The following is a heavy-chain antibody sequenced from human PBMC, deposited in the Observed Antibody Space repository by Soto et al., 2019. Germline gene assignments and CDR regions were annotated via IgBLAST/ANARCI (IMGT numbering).Heavy chain of an antibody. J-gene: IGHJ5*02. V-gene: IGHV4-39*01. D-gene: IGHD2-15*01. CDR3: ASLYCSGGSCSGFDP. Sequence: PSETLSLTCTVSGGSISSSIFYWGWIRQPPGKGLEWIGSINYSGRTYYNPSLKSRVTISVDTSKNQFSLKLSSVTAADTAVYYCASLYCSGGSCSGFDPWGQGTLVTVSS. CDR2: INYSGRT. CDR1: GGSISSSIFY.